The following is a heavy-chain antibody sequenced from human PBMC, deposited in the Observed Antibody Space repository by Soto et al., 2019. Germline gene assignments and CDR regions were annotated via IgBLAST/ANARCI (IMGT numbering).Heavy chain of an antibody. V-gene: IGHV1-69*13. CDR1: GGTFSSYA. CDR3: ARDAAAGTILFDY. J-gene: IGHJ4*02. Sequence: GSSVKVSCKASGGTFSSYAISWVRQAPGQGLEWMGGIIPIFGTANYAQKFQGRVTITADESTSTAYMELSSLRSEDTAVYYCARDAAAGTILFDYWGQGTLVTVSS. D-gene: IGHD6-13*01. CDR2: IIPIFGTA.